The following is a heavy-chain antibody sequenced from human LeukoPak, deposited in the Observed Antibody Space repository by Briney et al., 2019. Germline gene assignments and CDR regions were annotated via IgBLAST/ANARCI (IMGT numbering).Heavy chain of an antibody. CDR3: ARDAYGSGSYYKGWFDP. CDR1: GFTFSDYY. D-gene: IGHD3-10*01. J-gene: IGHJ5*02. CDR2: ISYSGNTI. Sequence: GGPLRLSCAASGFTFSDYYKSWIPQATGKGGEGVSYISYSGNTIQYADTVKGRYTISRDNAKNSLYLQMNSLRAEDTAVYYFARDAYGSGSYYKGWFDPWGQGTLVTVSS. V-gene: IGHV3-11*04.